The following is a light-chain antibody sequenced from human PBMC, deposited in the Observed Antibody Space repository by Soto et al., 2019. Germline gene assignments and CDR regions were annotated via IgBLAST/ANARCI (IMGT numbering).Light chain of an antibody. V-gene: IGLV2-14*01. CDR2: DVS. Sequence: ALTQPASLSGSPGQSTTISCTGTSSDVGGYSYVSWYQQHPGKAPKLMIYDVSNRPSGVSNRFSGSKSGNTASLTISGLQAEDEADYYCSSYTSSSTPYVFGTGTRSPS. J-gene: IGLJ1*01. CDR3: SSYTSSSTPYV. CDR1: SSDVGGYSY.